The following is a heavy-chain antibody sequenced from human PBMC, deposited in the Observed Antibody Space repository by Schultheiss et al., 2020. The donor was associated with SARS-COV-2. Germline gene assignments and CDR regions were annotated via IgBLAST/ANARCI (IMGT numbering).Heavy chain of an antibody. CDR3: ARVPPGSGYYPFDY. CDR2: ISSSGAYI. Sequence: GESLKISCAASGFSFNSYTMNWVRQAPGKGLEWVSSISSSGAYIYYPDSVKGRFTISRDNAKNSLYLQMNSLRAEDTAVYYCARVPPGSGYYPFDYWGQGTLVTVSS. V-gene: IGHV3-21*01. J-gene: IGHJ4*02. D-gene: IGHD3-22*01. CDR1: GFSFNSYT.